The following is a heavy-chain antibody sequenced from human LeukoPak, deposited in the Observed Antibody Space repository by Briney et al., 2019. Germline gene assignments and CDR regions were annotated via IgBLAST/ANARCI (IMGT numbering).Heavy chain of an antibody. D-gene: IGHD6-19*01. V-gene: IGHV4-34*01. CDR3: ARGHIAVAGTVSAFDI. Sequence: PSETLSLTCAVYGGSFSSYYWSWIRQPPGKGLEWIGEINHSGSTNYNPSLKSRVTISVDTSKNQFSLKLSSVTAADTAVYYCARGHIAVAGTVSAFDIWGQGTMVTVSS. CDR2: INHSGST. CDR1: GGSFSSYY. J-gene: IGHJ3*02.